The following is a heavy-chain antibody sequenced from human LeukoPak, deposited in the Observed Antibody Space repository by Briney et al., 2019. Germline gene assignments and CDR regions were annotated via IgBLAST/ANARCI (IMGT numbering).Heavy chain of an antibody. CDR3: ARDAEGIVVVPAAN. J-gene: IGHJ4*02. D-gene: IGHD2-2*01. Sequence: ASVKVSCKASGYTFTGYYMHWVRQAPGQGLEWMGWINPNSGDTNYSQKFQGRVSMTRDTSINTAYMELSRLTSDDTAVYYCARDAEGIVVVPAANWGQGTLVTVSS. V-gene: IGHV1-2*02. CDR1: GYTFTGYY. CDR2: INPNSGDT.